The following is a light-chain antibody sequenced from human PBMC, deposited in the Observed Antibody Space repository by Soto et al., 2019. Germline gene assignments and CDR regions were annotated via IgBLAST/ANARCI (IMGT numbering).Light chain of an antibody. CDR2: DVN. J-gene: IGLJ2*01. CDR1: SSDVGGYNY. CDR3: ASFTRSVTVV. Sequence: QSALTQPASVSGAPGQSITISCAGTSSDVGGYNYVSWYQQHPGKVPRLIISDVNKRPSGVSDRFSGSKSGNTASLTISGRQAEDEAEYYCASFTRSVTVVFGGGTKLTVL. V-gene: IGLV2-14*03.